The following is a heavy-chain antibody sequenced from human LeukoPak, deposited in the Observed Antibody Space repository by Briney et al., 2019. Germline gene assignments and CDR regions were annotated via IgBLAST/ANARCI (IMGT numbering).Heavy chain of an antibody. CDR1: GFTFSSYS. Sequence: GGSLRLSCAASGFTFSSYSMNWVRQAPGKGLEWVSYISSSSTIYYADSVKGRFTISRDNAKNSLYLPMNSLRAEDTAVYYCARDRGPFYYDILTGYLSPFDYWGQGTLVTVSS. CDR3: ARDRGPFYYDILTGYLSPFDY. D-gene: IGHD3-9*01. V-gene: IGHV3-48*04. CDR2: ISSSSTI. J-gene: IGHJ4*02.